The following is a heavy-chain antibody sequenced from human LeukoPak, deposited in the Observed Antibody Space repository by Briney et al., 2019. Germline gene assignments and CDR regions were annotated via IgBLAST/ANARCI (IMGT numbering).Heavy chain of an antibody. CDR2: IIPIFGTA. Sequence: SVKVSCKASGGTFSSYAISWVRQAPGQGLEWMGRIIPIFGTANYAQKFQGRVTITTDESTSTAYMELSSLRSEDTAVYYCALTYYHDSSGYYRDYWGQGTLVTVSS. CDR3: ALTYYHDSSGYYRDY. J-gene: IGHJ4*02. D-gene: IGHD3-22*01. V-gene: IGHV1-69*05. CDR1: GGTFSSYA.